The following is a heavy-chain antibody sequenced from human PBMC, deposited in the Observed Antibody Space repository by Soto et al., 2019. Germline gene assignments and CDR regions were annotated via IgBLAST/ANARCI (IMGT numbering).Heavy chain of an antibody. Sequence: PGGYLRLSCAASGFTFSSYGMHWVRQAPGKGLEWVAVISYDGSNKYYADSVKGRFTISRDNSKNTLYLQMNSLRAEDTAVYYCATLPNLVYWGQGT. CDR2: ISYDGSNK. CDR3: ATLPNLVY. CDR1: GFTFSSYG. V-gene: IGHV3-30*03. J-gene: IGHJ4*02. D-gene: IGHD7-27*01.